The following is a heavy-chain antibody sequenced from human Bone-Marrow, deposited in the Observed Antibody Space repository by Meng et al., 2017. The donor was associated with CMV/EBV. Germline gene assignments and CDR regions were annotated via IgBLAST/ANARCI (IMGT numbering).Heavy chain of an antibody. J-gene: IGHJ4*02. Sequence: GSLRLSCTVSGDSISSSSYYWGWIRQPPGKGLEWIGSIYYSGSTYYNPSLKSRVTISVDTSKNQFSLKLSSVTAADTAVYYCAKGRGRYSSSWYLFDYWGQGTLVTVSS. CDR1: GDSISSSSYY. V-gene: IGHV4-39*07. D-gene: IGHD6-13*01. CDR2: IYYSGST. CDR3: AKGRGRYSSSWYLFDY.